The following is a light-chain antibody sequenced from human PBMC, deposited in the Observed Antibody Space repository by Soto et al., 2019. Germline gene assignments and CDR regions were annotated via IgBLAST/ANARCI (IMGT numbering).Light chain of an antibody. CDR3: QRYNDWPPLT. J-gene: IGKJ4*01. CDR1: QSVNTN. Sequence: ETVMTQSAATLSVSPGERTTLSCRASQSVNTNLAWYQQKPGQAPRLLIFGASIRATGVPDRFSGSGSGTEFTLSISSLQSEDSAVYYCQRYNDWPPLTFGGGTKVEIK. CDR2: GAS. V-gene: IGKV3-15*01.